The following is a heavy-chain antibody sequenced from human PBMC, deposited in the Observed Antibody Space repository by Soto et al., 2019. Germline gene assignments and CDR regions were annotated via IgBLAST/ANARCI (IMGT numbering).Heavy chain of an antibody. CDR2: IIPIFGTA. CDR3: AGRHDYYDSSGYYPHFDY. V-gene: IGHV1-69*13. D-gene: IGHD3-22*01. Sequence: RASVKVSCKASGGTFSSYAISWVRQAPGQGLEWMGGIIPIFGTANYAQKFQGRVTITADESTSTACMELSSLRSEDTAVYYCAGRHDYYDSSGYYPHFDYWGQGTLVTVSS. CDR1: GGTFSSYA. J-gene: IGHJ4*02.